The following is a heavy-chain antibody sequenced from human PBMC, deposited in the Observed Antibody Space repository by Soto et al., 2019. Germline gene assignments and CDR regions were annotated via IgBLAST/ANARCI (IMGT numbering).Heavy chain of an antibody. Sequence: QVQLRESGPGLVKPSETLSLTCTVSGGSISSSYWSWIRQPPGKTLEYIGYINYSGSTNYNPSLNIRVTISVDTSKNQFSLKLSSVTAADTAVYYCASLNFDILTGYYAFDIWGQGTMVTVSS. D-gene: IGHD3-9*01. CDR1: GGSISSSY. J-gene: IGHJ3*02. V-gene: IGHV4-59*08. CDR2: INYSGST. CDR3: ASLNFDILTGYYAFDI.